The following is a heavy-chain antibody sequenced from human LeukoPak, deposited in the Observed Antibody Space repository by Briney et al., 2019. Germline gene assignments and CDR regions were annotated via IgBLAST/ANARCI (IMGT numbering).Heavy chain of an antibody. J-gene: IGHJ4*02. CDR1: GGSISTYY. D-gene: IGHD2-21*01. CDR3: AKGGKGFPLGLRFDS. V-gene: IGHV4-4*07. Sequence: SETLSLTCSVSGGSISTYYWSWIRQPAGKGLEWIGRVYRSGDTNYNPSLKSRVTISVDTSKNQFSLNLTSLTAADTAVYYCAKGGKGFPLGLRFDSWGQGTLVSVSS. CDR2: VYRSGDT.